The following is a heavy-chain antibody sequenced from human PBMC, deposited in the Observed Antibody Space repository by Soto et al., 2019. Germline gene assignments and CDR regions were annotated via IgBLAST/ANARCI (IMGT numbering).Heavy chain of an antibody. J-gene: IGHJ5*02. Sequence: SETLSLTCTVSGGSISSYYWSWIRQPPGKGLEWIGYIYYSGSTNYNPSLKSRVTISVDTSKNQFSLKLSSVTAADTAVYYCARVISSSWSETSNNWFDPWGQGTMVTVS. CDR1: GGSISSYY. D-gene: IGHD6-13*01. V-gene: IGHV4-59*01. CDR3: ARVISSSWSETSNNWFDP. CDR2: IYYSGST.